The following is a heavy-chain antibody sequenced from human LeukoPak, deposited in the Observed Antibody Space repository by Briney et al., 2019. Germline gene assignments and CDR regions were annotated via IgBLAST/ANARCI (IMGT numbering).Heavy chain of an antibody. D-gene: IGHD6-13*01. V-gene: IGHV3-9*01. J-gene: IGHJ2*01. CDR2: ISWNSNSI. Sequence: GGSLRLSCAASGFTFSSYWMSWVRQAPGNGLEWVSGISWNSNSIGYADSVKGRFTISRDNAKNSLYLQMNSLRSEDTALYCCAKVGSRSSSHWYFDLWGRGTLVTVSS. CDR1: GFTFSSYW. CDR3: AKVGSRSSSHWYFDL.